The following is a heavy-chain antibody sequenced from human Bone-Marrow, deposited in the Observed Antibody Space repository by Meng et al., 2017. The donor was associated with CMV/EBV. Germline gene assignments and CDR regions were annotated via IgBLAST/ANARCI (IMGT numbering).Heavy chain of an antibody. Sequence: GSLRLSCAVYGGSFSGYYWSWIRQPPGKGLEWIGEINHSGSTNYNPSLKSRVTISVDTSKNQFSLKLSSVTAADTAVYYCARGDYKGYFDYWGQGTLVTVSS. CDR1: GGSFSGYY. J-gene: IGHJ4*02. CDR2: INHSGST. CDR3: ARGDYKGYFDY. V-gene: IGHV4-34*01. D-gene: IGHD4-11*01.